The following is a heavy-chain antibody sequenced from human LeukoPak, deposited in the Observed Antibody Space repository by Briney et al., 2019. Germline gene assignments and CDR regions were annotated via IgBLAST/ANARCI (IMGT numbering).Heavy chain of an antibody. CDR1: GGSISSSSYY. V-gene: IGHV4-39*07. CDR2: IYYSGST. D-gene: IGHD7-27*01. Sequence: SETLSLTCTVSGGSISSSSYYWGWIRQPPGKGLEWIGGIYYSGSTYYNPSLKSRVTMSVDTSKNQFSLKLSSVTAADTAVYYCARSYWGRILRAFDPWGQGTLVTVSS. J-gene: IGHJ5*02. CDR3: ARSYWGRILRAFDP.